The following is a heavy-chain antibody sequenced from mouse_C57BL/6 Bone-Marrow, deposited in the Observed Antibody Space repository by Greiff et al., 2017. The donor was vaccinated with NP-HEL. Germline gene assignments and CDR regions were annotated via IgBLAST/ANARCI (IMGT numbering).Heavy chain of an antibody. D-gene: IGHD1-1*01. Sequence: VQLQQSGAELVRPGASVTLSCKASGYTFTDYEMHWVKQTPVHGLEWIGAIDPETGGTAYNQKFKGKAILTADKSSSTAYMELRSLTSEDSAVYDCTRSRVITTVVATYWYFDVWGTGTTVTVSS. J-gene: IGHJ1*03. CDR2: IDPETGGT. CDR3: TRSRVITTVVATYWYFDV. V-gene: IGHV1-15*01. CDR1: GYTFTDYE.